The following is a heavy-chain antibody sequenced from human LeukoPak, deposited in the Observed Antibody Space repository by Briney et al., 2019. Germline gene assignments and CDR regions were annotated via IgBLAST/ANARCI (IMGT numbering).Heavy chain of an antibody. Sequence: PGGSLRLSGAVSGITRSNYGMSWVRQAPGKGLEWVAGISGSGGGTNYADSVKGRFTISRDNPKNTLYLQMNSLRAEDTAVYFCAKRGVVIRVILVGFHKEAYFFDSWGQGTLVTVSS. CDR1: GITRSNYG. CDR3: AKRGVVIRVILVGFHKEAYFFDS. V-gene: IGHV3-23*01. J-gene: IGHJ4*02. D-gene: IGHD3-22*01. CDR2: ISGSGGGT.